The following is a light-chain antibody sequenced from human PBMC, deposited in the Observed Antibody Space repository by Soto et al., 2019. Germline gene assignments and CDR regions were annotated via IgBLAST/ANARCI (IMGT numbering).Light chain of an antibody. CDR3: QHYDSSTLT. V-gene: IGKV3-20*01. J-gene: IGKJ4*01. CDR1: QSVSGSF. CDR2: GDS. Sequence: EIVLTQSPGTLSLSPGERATLSCWASQSVSGSFLAWYQHKPGQAPRLLISGDSRRASGIPDRFSGSGSGTFFPLPISRPEPGGFAVYYCQHYDSSTLTFGGGTKVEIK.